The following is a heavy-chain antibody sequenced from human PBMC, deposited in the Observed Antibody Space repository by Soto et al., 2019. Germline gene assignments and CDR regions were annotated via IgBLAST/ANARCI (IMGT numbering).Heavy chain of an antibody. D-gene: IGHD3-3*01. CDR3: AREFKDDFWSGYNNWFDP. Sequence: ASVKVSCKASGYTFTGYYMHWVRQAPEQGLEWMGWINPNSGGTNYAQKFQGWVTMTRDTSISTAYMELSRLRSDDTAVYYCAREFKDDFWSGYNNWFDPWGQGTLVTVSS. CDR1: GYTFTGYY. CDR2: INPNSGGT. J-gene: IGHJ5*02. V-gene: IGHV1-2*04.